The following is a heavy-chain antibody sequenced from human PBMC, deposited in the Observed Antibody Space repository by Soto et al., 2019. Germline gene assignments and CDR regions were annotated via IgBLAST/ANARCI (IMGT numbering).Heavy chain of an antibody. CDR1: GYTFTTYY. CDR3: ARALSSGYFQGGVDV. Sequence: ASVKVSCKASGYTFTTYYMHWVRQAPEQGLEWMGIISPYDGTTTYAQKFQGRVTMTRDTSASTVHMELSSLRPEDTAVYYCARALSSGYFQGGVDVWGQGTTVTVSS. CDR2: ISPYDGTT. V-gene: IGHV1-46*01. D-gene: IGHD3-22*01. J-gene: IGHJ6*02.